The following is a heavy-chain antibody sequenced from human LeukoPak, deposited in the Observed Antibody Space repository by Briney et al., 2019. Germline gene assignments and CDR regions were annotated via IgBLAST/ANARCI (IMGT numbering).Heavy chain of an antibody. CDR1: GFTFSSSG. D-gene: IGHD2-8*01. J-gene: IGHJ4*02. V-gene: IGHV3-30*18. Sequence: GGSLRLSCAASGFTFSSSGMHWVRQAPGKGLEWVAVISYDGSNKYYADSVKGRFTFSRDNSKNTLYLQMNSLRAEDTAVYYCAKEYCSNSVCHSLDYWGQGTLVAVSS. CDR3: AKEYCSNSVCHSLDY. CDR2: ISYDGSNK.